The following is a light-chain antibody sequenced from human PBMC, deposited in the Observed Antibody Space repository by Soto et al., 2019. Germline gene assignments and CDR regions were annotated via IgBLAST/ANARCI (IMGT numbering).Light chain of an antibody. CDR2: EVS. CDR1: SSDVGGDRY. Sequence: QSALTQPASVSGSPGQSITISCTGTSSDVGGDRYVSWYQQYPGKAPKLMIYEVSNRPSGISNRFSGSKSGSTASLTISGLQAEDEADYYCSSYTSGSTLGFGGGTKVT. J-gene: IGLJ2*01. V-gene: IGLV2-14*01. CDR3: SSYTSGSTLG.